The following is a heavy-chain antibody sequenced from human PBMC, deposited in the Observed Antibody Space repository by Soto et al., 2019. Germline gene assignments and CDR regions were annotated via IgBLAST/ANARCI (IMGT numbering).Heavy chain of an antibody. D-gene: IGHD6-25*01. CDR3: ASDPGIAAAGMDY. J-gene: IGHJ4*02. Sequence: EVQLVESGGGLIQPGGSLRLSCAASGFSFNTYAMNWVRQAPGKGLEWISYISSSSSRIYYADSVKGRFTLSRDNAKXXXXLXMNSLRAEDTAVYYCASDPGIAAAGMDYWGQGTLVTVSS. V-gene: IGHV3-48*04. CDR2: ISSSSSRI. CDR1: GFSFNTYA.